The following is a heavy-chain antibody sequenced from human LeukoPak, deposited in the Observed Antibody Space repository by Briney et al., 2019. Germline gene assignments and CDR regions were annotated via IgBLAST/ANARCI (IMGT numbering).Heavy chain of an antibody. V-gene: IGHV4-59*08. Sequence: EPSETLSLTCTVSGGSITNYYWSWIRQPPGKGLEWIGFSYYNGNTNYNPSLKSRVTISVDMSKNQFSLSLRSVTAADTAVYFCARYYESGRDADYWGQGTLVTVSS. J-gene: IGHJ4*02. CDR2: SYYNGNT. D-gene: IGHD3-10*01. CDR1: GGSITNYY. CDR3: ARYYESGRDADY.